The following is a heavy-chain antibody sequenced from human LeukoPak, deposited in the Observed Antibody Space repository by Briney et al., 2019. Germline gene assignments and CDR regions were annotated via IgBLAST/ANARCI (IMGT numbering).Heavy chain of an antibody. J-gene: IGHJ4*02. CDR2: ISSGSTI. CDR1: GFTFSSYE. D-gene: IGHD3-10*01. CDR3: ASLPVWFLFDY. V-gene: IGHV3-48*03. Sequence: PGGSLRLSCAASGFTFSSYEMNWVRQAPGKGLEWVSYISSGSTIYYADSVKGRFTISRDNAKNSLYLQMNSLRAEDTAVYYCASLPVWFLFDYWGQGTLVTVSS.